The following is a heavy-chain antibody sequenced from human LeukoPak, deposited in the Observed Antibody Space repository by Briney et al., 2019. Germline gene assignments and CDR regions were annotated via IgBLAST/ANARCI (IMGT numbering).Heavy chain of an antibody. D-gene: IGHD6-6*01. CDR3: ARRGECSSSFMTFDY. J-gene: IGHJ4*02. CDR2: IYYSGST. Sequence: SETLSLTCTVSGGSISSHYWTWIRQPPGKGLEWIGYIYYSGSTNYNPSLKSRVTISVDTSKNQFSLKLSSVTAADTAVYYCARRGECSSSFMTFDYWGQGILVTVSS. CDR1: GGSISSHY. V-gene: IGHV4-59*11.